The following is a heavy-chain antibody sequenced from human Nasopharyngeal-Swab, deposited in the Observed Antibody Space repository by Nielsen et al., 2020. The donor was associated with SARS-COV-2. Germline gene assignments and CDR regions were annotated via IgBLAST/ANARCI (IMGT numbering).Heavy chain of an antibody. CDR2: IWYDGSNK. CDR1: GFTFSSYG. V-gene: IGHV3-33*01. J-gene: IGHJ4*02. Sequence: GGSLRLSCAASGFTFSSYGMHWVRQAPGKGLEWVAVIWYDGSNKYYADSVKGRFTISRDNSKNTLYLQMNSLRAEDTAVYYCARDLGGAAAGNDYWGQGTLVTVSS. D-gene: IGHD6-13*01. CDR3: ARDLGGAAAGNDY.